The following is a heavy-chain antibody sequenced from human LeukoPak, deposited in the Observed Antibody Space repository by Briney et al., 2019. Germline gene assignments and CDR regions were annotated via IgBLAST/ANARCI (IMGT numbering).Heavy chain of an antibody. Sequence: PSETMSLTSTVYGGSISSYYWSWNRHPPGKGLEWIGYIYYSGSTNYNPSLKSRVTISVDTSKNQFSLKLSSVTAADTAVYYCARVAAMAPRDVFDIWGQGTMVTVSS. CDR2: IYYSGST. CDR3: ARVAAMAPRDVFDI. V-gene: IGHV4-59*01. CDR1: GGSISSYY. D-gene: IGHD5-18*01. J-gene: IGHJ3*02.